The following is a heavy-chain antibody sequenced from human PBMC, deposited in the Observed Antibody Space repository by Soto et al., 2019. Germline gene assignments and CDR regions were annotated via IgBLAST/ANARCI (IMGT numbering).Heavy chain of an antibody. Sequence: QVRLQESGPGLVEPSGTLSLTCAVSGDSVSSSSCWSWVRQAPGKGLEGIGEIYHSGTFNYNPSLASRVSVSVDTSRNQLSLNLKSVTAADTAVYYCVRSVPAATWQYSGMDVWGQGTTVTVSS. D-gene: IGHD2-2*01. CDR2: IYHSGTF. CDR3: VRSVPAATWQYSGMDV. J-gene: IGHJ6*02. V-gene: IGHV4-4*02. CDR1: GDSVSSSSC.